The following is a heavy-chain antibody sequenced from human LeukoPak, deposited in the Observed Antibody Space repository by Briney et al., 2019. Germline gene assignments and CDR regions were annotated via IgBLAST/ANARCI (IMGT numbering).Heavy chain of an antibody. J-gene: IGHJ4*02. V-gene: IGHV4-59*01. Sequence: PSETLSLTCTVSGGSISGYYWSWIRLPPGKGLECIGYIYYTGSTNYNPSLESRVTISVDASKNQFSLKLSSLTAADTAVYYCARGPRAAADDYWGQGTLVTVSS. CDR3: ARGPRAAADDY. D-gene: IGHD6-13*01. CDR2: IYYTGST. CDR1: GGSISGYY.